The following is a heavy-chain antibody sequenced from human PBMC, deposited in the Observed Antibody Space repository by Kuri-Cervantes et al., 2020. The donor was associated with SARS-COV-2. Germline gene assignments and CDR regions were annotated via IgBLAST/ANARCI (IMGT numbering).Heavy chain of an antibody. J-gene: IGHJ4*02. CDR2: INHSGST. D-gene: IGHD6-6*01. CDR3: ARGPPSSIAARRVSFDY. CDR1: GGSISSSSYY. Sequence: GSLRLSCTVSGGSISSSSYYWGWIRQPPGKGLEWIGEINHSGSTNYNPSLKSRVTISVDTSKNQFSLKLSSVTAADTAVYYCARGPPSSIAARRVSFDYWGQGTLVTVSS. V-gene: IGHV4-39*07.